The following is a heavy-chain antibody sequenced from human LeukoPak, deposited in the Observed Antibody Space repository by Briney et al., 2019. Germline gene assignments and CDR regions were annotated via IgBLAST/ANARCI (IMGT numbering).Heavy chain of an antibody. V-gene: IGHV3-66*01. CDR1: GFSVSSDY. D-gene: IGHD2-2*01. J-gene: IGHJ4*02. CDR3: ARFTISTPTPDYFDY. Sequence: GGSVRLSCAASGFSVSSDYMNRIRQAPGRGLEWVSVIYTGGSTYYAVSVKGRFTISRDNSKNTLYLHMSSLRAEDTAVYYCARFTISTPTPDYFDYWGQGTRVTVSS. CDR2: IYTGGST.